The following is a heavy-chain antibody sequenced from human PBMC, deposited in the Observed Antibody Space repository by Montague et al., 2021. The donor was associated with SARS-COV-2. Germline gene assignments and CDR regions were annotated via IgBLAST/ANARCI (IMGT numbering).Heavy chain of an antibody. V-gene: IGHV4-31*03. Sequence: TLSLTCTVSGGSISSGGYYWSWIRQHPGKGLEWIGYIYYSGSTYYNPSLKGRVTISVGTSKNQFSLKLSSVTAADTAVYYWARVVGGYCRGGSCYRGWYFDHWGRGTLVTVSS. J-gene: IGHJ2*01. CDR1: GGSISSGGYY. CDR2: IYYSGST. CDR3: ARVVGGYCRGGSCYRGWYFDH. D-gene: IGHD2-15*01.